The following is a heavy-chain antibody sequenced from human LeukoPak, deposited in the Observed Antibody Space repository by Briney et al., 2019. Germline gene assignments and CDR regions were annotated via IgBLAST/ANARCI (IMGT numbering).Heavy chain of an antibody. D-gene: IGHD6-19*01. CDR2: ISGSGGST. J-gene: IGHJ4*02. V-gene: IGHV3-23*01. CDR3: EKATGWPRTHFDY. CDR1: GFTFSSYA. Sequence: HPGPSLRLSCAASGFTFSSYAMRWVRHAPGKGLEWVSAISGSGGSTYYADSVKGRFTISRDNSKNTLYLQMNSLGAEDTAVYYCEKATGWPRTHFDYWGQGTLVTVSS.